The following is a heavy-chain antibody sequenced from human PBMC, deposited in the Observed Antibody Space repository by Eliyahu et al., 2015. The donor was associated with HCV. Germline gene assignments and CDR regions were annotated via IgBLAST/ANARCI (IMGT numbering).Heavy chain of an antibody. V-gene: IGHV4-39*01. CDR1: XGSIXSSSYY. CDR2: IYYSGST. J-gene: IGHJ3*02. Sequence: QLQLQESGPGLVKPSETLSLTCXVXXGSIXSSSYYWGWIRQXPGKGLEWIGSIYYSGSTXXNXSLKSRVTISVDTSKNQFSLKLSSVTAADTAVYYCARYCSGGSCYAEAFDIWGQGTMVTVSS. CDR3: ARYCSGGSCYAEAFDI. D-gene: IGHD2-15*01.